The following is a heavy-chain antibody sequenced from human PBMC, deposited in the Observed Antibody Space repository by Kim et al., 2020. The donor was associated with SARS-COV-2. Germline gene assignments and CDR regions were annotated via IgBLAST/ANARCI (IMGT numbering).Heavy chain of an antibody. Sequence: SETLSLTCAVYGGSFSGYYWSWIRQPPGKGLEWIGEINHSGSTNYNPSLKSRVTISVDTSKNQFSLKRSSVTAADTAVYYCARLVWYSSSFLSWFDPWGQGTLGTVSS. V-gene: IGHV4-34*01. CDR1: GGSFSGYY. J-gene: IGHJ5*02. CDR3: ARLVWYSSSFLSWFDP. CDR2: INHSGST. D-gene: IGHD6-6*01.